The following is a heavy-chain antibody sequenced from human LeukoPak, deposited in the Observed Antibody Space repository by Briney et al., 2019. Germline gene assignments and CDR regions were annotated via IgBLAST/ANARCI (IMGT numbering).Heavy chain of an antibody. Sequence: SETLSLTCTVSGGSISSDYWNWIRQPPGKGLEWIGYIYHSGSTNYNPSLKSRVTISIDKSKKQFSLKLISVTAADTAIYYCARVGGMTTINNAAFDIWGQGTMVTVSS. D-gene: IGHD5-24*01. CDR3: ARVGGMTTINNAAFDI. V-gene: IGHV4-59*01. CDR1: GGSISSDY. CDR2: IYHSGST. J-gene: IGHJ3*02.